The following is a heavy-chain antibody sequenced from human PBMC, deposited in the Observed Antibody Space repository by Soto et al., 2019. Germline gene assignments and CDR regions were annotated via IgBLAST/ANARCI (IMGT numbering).Heavy chain of an antibody. V-gene: IGHV4-30-4*01. Sequence: SETLSLTCTVSGGSISSGDYYWSWIRQPPGKGLEWIGYIYHSGSTYYNPSLKSRVTISVDTSKNQFSLKLSSVTAADTAVYYFARGRPPAPRIDPWGEATLVTASS. CDR1: GGSISSGDYY. CDR3: ARGRPPAPRIDP. CDR2: IYHSGST. J-gene: IGHJ5*02.